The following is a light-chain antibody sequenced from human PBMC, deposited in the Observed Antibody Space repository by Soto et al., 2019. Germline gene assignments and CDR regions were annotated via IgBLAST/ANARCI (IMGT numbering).Light chain of an antibody. CDR1: QSVNSN. CDR3: QQYSKWPIT. CDR2: GIS. Sequence: EMVMTQSPAILSVSPGESATLYFRASQSVNSNYLAWYQQHPGQPPRLLIYGISTRATGIPARFSGSGSGTEFSLAISSLQSEDFAVYYCQQYSKWPITFGQGTRLEIK. J-gene: IGKJ5*01. V-gene: IGKV3-15*01.